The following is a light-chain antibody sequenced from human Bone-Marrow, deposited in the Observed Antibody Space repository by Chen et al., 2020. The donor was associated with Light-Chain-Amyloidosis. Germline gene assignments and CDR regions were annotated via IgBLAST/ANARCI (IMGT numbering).Light chain of an antibody. V-gene: IGLV3-25*03. J-gene: IGLJ2*01. Sequence: SYELTQPPSVSVSPGQTARITCSGDGLPTKYAYWYQQKPGQAPVLVIHRDPERTSGISERFPGSSSGTTATVTMSGVQAEDEADDHCQSADSSGTYEVIFGGGTKLTVL. CDR1: GLPTKY. CDR2: RDP. CDR3: QSADSSGTYEVI.